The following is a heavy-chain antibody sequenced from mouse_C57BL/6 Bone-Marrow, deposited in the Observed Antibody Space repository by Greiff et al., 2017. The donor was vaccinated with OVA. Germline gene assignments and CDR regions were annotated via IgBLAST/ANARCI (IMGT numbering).Heavy chain of an antibody. V-gene: IGHV1-55*01. Sequence: QVQLQQSGAELVKPWASVKISCTASGYTFTSYWITWVQQRPGQGLEWIGDICPGSGSTNYNEQFKSQATLTVDTSSSTAYMQLSSLTSEDTAVYYCARYGYYRYFDVWGTGTTVTVSS. CDR3: ARYGYYRYFDV. J-gene: IGHJ1*03. CDR2: ICPGSGST. CDR1: GYTFTSYW. D-gene: IGHD2-2*01.